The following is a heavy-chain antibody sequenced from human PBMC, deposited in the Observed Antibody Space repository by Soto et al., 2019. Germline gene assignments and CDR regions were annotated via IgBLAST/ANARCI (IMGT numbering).Heavy chain of an antibody. D-gene: IGHD6-13*01. CDR2: ISGSGGST. J-gene: IGHJ4*02. V-gene: IGHV3-23*01. CDR3: LPTNIAAAGSFDY. Sequence: GGSMRLSCAAAGLTFSSYAMSWVRQDPGKGLEWVSAISGSGGSTYYADSVKGRFTISRDNSKNTLYLQMNSLRAEDTAVYYCLPTNIAAAGSFDYWGQGTLVTVSS. CDR1: GLTFSSYA.